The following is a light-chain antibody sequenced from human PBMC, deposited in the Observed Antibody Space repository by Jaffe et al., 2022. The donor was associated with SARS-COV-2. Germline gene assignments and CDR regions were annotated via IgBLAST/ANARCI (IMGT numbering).Light chain of an antibody. CDR1: SSDVGRYNY. J-gene: IGLJ2*01. CDR3: ISYTSSSTLI. CDR2: DVS. V-gene: IGLV2-14*01. Sequence: QSALTQPASVSGSRGQSITISCTGTSSDVGRYNYVSWYQQYPGKAPKLMIYDVSNRPSGVSNRFSGSKSGNTASLTISGLQAEDEADYYCISYTSSSTLIFGGGTKLTVL.